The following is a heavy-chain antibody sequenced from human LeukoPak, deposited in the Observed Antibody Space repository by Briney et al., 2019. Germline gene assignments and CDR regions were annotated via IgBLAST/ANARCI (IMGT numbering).Heavy chain of an antibody. CDR2: ISYDGSNK. J-gene: IGHJ4*02. CDR1: GFTFSSYA. D-gene: IGHD1-1*01. Sequence: PGGSLRLSCAAPGFTFSSYAMHWVRQAPGKGLEWVAVISYDGSNKYYADSVKGRFTISRDNSKNTLYLQMNSLRAEDTAVYYCAREKLERPYFDYWGQGTLVTVSS. V-gene: IGHV3-30*04. CDR3: AREKLERPYFDY.